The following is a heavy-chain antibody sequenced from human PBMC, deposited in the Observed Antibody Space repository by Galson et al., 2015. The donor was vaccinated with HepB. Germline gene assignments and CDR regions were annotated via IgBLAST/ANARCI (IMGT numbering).Heavy chain of an antibody. CDR3: ARDYGDYGLDY. CDR2: ISYDGSNK. D-gene: IGHD4-17*01. Sequence: SLRLSCAASGFTFSSYAMHWVRQAPGKGLEWVAVISYDGSNKYYADSVKGRFTISRDNSKNTLYLQMNSLRAEDTAVYYCARDYGDYGLDYWGQGTLVTVSS. CDR1: GFTFSSYA. J-gene: IGHJ4*02. V-gene: IGHV3-30*04.